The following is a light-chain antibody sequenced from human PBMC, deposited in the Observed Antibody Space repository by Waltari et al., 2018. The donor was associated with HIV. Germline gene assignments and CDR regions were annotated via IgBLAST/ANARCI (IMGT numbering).Light chain of an antibody. CDR3: QQLKTYPLS. V-gene: IGKV1-9*01. J-gene: IGKJ4*01. Sequence: IQLTQSPSFLSASVGERLTITCRATQGVGSYFAWYQQKPGKAPNLLIYSVSVLQTGVPSRFSGSGSGTEFTLTISGLQPEDFATYYCQQLKTYPLSFGGGTKVEIK. CDR2: SVS. CDR1: QGVGSY.